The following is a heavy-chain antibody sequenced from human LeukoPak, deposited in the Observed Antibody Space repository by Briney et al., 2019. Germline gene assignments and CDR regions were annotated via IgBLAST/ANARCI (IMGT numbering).Heavy chain of an antibody. V-gene: IGHV3-33*01. CDR3: ARDAQRGFDYSNSLQY. CDR1: GYTFNDCG. J-gene: IGHJ4*02. Sequence: GGSLRLSCAATGYTFNDCGRHWVRQAPGKGLEWVAVIWSDGTNTYYTDSVKGRFTTSRGDSEKTVNLQMKSLRPEDTGVYYCARDAQRGFDYSNSLQYWGQGTPVTVST. D-gene: IGHD4-11*01. CDR2: IWSDGTNT.